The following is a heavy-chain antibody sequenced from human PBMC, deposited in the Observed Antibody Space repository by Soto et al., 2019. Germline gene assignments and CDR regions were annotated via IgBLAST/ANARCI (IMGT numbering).Heavy chain of an antibody. J-gene: IGHJ6*02. CDR1: GGTFSSYD. V-gene: IGHV1-69*01. D-gene: IGHD2-21*02. CDR2: IIPIFGTA. CDR3: ARVRSVVTPHYYYGMDV. Sequence: QVPLVQSGAEVKKPGASVKVSCKASGGTFSSYDISWVRQAPGQGLEWMGGIIPIFGTANYAQKFQGRVTITADESTSTAYIELSSLRAEDTAVYYCARVRSVVTPHYYYGMDVCGQGTTVTVSS.